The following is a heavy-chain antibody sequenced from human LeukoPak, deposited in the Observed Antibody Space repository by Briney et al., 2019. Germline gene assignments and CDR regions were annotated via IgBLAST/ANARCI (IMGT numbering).Heavy chain of an antibody. D-gene: IGHD6-13*01. CDR3: AREGSSSYYYYGMDV. V-gene: IGHV4-30-2*01. J-gene: IGHJ6*02. CDR2: IYHSGST. Sequence: SETLSLTCTVPGGSISSGGYYWSWIRQPPGKGLEWIGYIYHSGSTYYNPSLKSRVTISVDRSKNQFSLKLSSVTAADTAVYYCAREGSSSYYYYGMDVWGQGTTVTVSS. CDR1: GGSISSGGYY.